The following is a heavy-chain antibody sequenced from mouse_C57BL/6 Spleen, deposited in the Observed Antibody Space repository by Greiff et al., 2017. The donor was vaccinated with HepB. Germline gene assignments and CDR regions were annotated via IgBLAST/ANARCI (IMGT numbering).Heavy chain of an antibody. D-gene: IGHD2-4*01. CDR2: INPSNGGT. Sequence: QVQLKESGTELVKPGASVKLSCKASGYTFTSYWMHWVKQRPGQGLEWIGNINPSNGGTNYNEKFKSKATLTVDKSSSTAYMQLSSLTSEDSAVYYCARGVYDYDVHWYFDVWGTGTTVTVSS. V-gene: IGHV1-53*01. CDR3: ARGVYDYDVHWYFDV. J-gene: IGHJ1*03. CDR1: GYTFTSYW.